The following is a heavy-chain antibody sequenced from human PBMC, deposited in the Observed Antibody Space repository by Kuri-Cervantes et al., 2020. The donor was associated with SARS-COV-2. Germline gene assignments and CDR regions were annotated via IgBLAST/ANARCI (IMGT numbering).Heavy chain of an antibody. J-gene: IGHJ4*02. V-gene: IGHV3-30-3*01. CDR3: ARVLRGYSGYELFDY. CDR1: GFTFSSYA. Sequence: LSLTCVASGFTFSSYAMHRVRQAPGKGLEWVAIISYDGNNDYYADSVKGRFTISRDNSKNTLYRQMNSLRAEDTAVYYCARVLRGYSGYELFDYWGQGTLVTVSS. D-gene: IGHD5-12*01. CDR2: ISYDGNND.